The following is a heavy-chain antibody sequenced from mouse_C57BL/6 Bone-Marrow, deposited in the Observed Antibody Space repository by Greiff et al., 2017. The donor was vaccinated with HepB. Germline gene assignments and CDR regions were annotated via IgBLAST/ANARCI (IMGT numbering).Heavy chain of an antibody. CDR2: IYPRSGNT. V-gene: IGHV1-81*01. CDR3: ARTGGSSPWYFDV. Sequence: QVQLQQSGAELARPGASVKLSCKASGYTFTSYGISWVKQRTGQGLEWIGEIYPRSGNTYYNEKFKGKATLTADKSSSTAYMELRSRTSEDSAVYFCARTGGSSPWYFDVWGTGTTVTVSS. J-gene: IGHJ1*03. D-gene: IGHD1-1*01. CDR1: GYTFTSYG.